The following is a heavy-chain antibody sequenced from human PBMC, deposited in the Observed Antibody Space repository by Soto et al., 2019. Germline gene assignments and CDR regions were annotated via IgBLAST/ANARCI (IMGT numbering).Heavy chain of an antibody. CDR2: ISWNSGSI. D-gene: IGHD6-13*01. J-gene: IGHJ6*02. V-gene: IGHV3-9*01. Sequence: EVQLVESGGGLVQPGRSLRLSCAASGFTFDDYAMHWVRQAPGKGLEWGSGISWNSGSIGYADSVKGRFTISRDNAKNSLYLQMNSLRAEDTALYYCAKDIAAAGLYYYGMDVWGQGTTVTVSS. CDR1: GFTFDDYA. CDR3: AKDIAAAGLYYYGMDV.